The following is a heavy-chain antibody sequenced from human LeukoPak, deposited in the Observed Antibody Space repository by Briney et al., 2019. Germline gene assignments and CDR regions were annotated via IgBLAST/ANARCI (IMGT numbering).Heavy chain of an antibody. J-gene: IGHJ6*03. V-gene: IGHV3-7*01. CDR3: ARDDYDILTGYSYYYYYYMDV. Sequence: PGGSLRLSCAASGFTFSSYWVSWVRQAPGKGLEWVANIKQDGSEKYYVDSVKGRFTISRDNAKNSLYLQMNSLRAEDTAVYYCARDDYDILTGYSYYYYYYMDVWGKGTTVTVSS. D-gene: IGHD3-9*01. CDR1: GFTFSSYW. CDR2: IKQDGSEK.